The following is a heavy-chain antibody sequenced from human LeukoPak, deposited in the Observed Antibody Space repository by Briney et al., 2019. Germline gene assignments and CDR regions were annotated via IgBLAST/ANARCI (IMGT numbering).Heavy chain of an antibody. V-gene: IGHV4-39*01. D-gene: IGHD3-22*01. CDR3: ASGSDKYYDSSGYYYSVY. Sequence: PSETLSLTCTVSGGSISSSSYYWGWIRRPPGKGLEWIGSIYYRGTTYYNPSLESRVTISVDTSKNQFSLKLTSVTAADTAVYYCASGSDKYYDSSGYYYSVYWGQGTLVTVSS. J-gene: IGHJ4*02. CDR2: IYYRGTT. CDR1: GGSISSSSYY.